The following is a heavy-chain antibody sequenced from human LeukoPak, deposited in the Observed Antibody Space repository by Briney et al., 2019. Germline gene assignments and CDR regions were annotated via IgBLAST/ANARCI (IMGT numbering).Heavy chain of an antibody. CDR2: ISGSGGST. CDR1: GFTFSSYA. CDR3: VKFPITMIVVVREAYFQH. D-gene: IGHD3-22*01. V-gene: IGHV3-23*01. J-gene: IGHJ1*01. Sequence: PGGSLRLSCAASGFTFSSYAMSWVRQAPGKGLEWVSAISGSGGSTYYADSVKGRFTISRDNSKNTLYLQMNSLRAEDTAVYYCVKFPITMIVVVREAYFQHWGQGTLVTVSS.